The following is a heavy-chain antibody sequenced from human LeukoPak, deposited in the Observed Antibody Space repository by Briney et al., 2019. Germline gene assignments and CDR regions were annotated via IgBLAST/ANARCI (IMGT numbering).Heavy chain of an antibody. CDR3: VRHDSYIPY. CDR2: ISDSGRST. D-gene: IGHD5-18*01. Sequence: GGSLRLSCAASGFRFNNYAMSWVRQAPGKGLEWVSGISDSGRSTYYADSVKGRFTISGDNSKNTVHLQMNNLRVDDTAVYFCVRHDSYIPYWGQGTLVTVSS. V-gene: IGHV3-23*01. J-gene: IGHJ4*02. CDR1: GFRFNNYA.